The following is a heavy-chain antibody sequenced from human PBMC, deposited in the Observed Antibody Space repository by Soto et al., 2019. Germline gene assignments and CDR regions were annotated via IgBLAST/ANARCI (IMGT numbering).Heavy chain of an antibody. CDR1: GYSFTSYW. CDR2: IYPGDSDT. Sequence: GESLKISCKGSGYSFTSYWIGWVRQMPGKGLEWMGIIYPGDSDTRYSPSFQGQVTISADKSISTAYLQWSSLKDSDTAMYYCARPTGAVGYRYGDYDDYNYGKDVWGQGTTVNVSS. V-gene: IGHV5-51*01. CDR3: ARPTGAVGYRYGDYDDYNYGKDV. J-gene: IGHJ6*02. D-gene: IGHD4-17*01.